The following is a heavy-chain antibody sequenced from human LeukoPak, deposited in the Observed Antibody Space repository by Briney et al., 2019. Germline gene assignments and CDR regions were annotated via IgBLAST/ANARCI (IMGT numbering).Heavy chain of an antibody. Sequence: GASVKVSCKASGYTFTGYYMHWVRQAPGQGLEWMGWINPNSGGTNYAQKFQGRVTMTRDTSISTAYMELSSLRSEDTAVYYCARGVTGIGYYYYMDVWGKGTTVTVSS. CDR2: INPNSGGT. CDR3: ARGVTGIGYYYYMDV. J-gene: IGHJ6*03. V-gene: IGHV1-2*02. CDR1: GYTFTGYY. D-gene: IGHD2-21*02.